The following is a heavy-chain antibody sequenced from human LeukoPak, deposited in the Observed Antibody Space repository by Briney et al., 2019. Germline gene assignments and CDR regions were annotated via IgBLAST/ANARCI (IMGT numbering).Heavy chain of an antibody. D-gene: IGHD3-3*01. V-gene: IGHV1-8*03. CDR1: GYTFTSYD. CDR3: ARGGDFWSGYSYYYYYMDV. Sequence: GASVKVSCKASGYTFTSYDINWVRQATGQGLEWMGWMNPNSGNTGYAQKFQGRVTITRNTSISTAYMELSSLRSEDTAVYYCARGGDFWSGYSYYYYYMDVWGKGTMVTVSS. J-gene: IGHJ6*03. CDR2: MNPNSGNT.